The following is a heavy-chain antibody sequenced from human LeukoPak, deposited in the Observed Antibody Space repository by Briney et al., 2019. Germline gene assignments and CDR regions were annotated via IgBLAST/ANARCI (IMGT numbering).Heavy chain of an antibody. V-gene: IGHV4-59*08. D-gene: IGHD4-11*01. Sequence: SETLSLTCTVSGGSISSYYWSWIRQPPGKGLEWIGNIYYSGSTNYNPSLKSRVTISVDTSKNQFSLKLSPVTAADTAVYYCARLPDYPYYFDYWGQGTLVTVSS. CDR1: GGSISSYY. CDR2: IYYSGST. CDR3: ARLPDYPYYFDY. J-gene: IGHJ4*02.